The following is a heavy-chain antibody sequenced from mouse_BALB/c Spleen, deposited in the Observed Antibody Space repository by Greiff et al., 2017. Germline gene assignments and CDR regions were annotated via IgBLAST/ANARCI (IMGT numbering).Heavy chain of an antibody. CDR2: INPSNGGT. J-gene: IGHJ4*01. Sequence: QVQLQQSGAELVKPGASVKLSCKASGYTFTSYYMYWVKQRPGQGLEWIGEINPSNGGTNFNEKFKSKATLTVDKSSSTAYMQLSSLTSEDSAVYYCTRSRSYLHAMDYWGQGTSVTVSS. CDR1: GYTFTSYY. V-gene: IGHV1S81*02. CDR3: TRSRSYLHAMDY. D-gene: IGHD2-12*01.